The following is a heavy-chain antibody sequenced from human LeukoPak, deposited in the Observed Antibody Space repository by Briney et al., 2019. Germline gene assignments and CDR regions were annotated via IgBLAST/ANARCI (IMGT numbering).Heavy chain of an antibody. CDR2: IIPIFGTA. D-gene: IGHD5-12*01. Sequence: ASVKVSCKASGGTFSSYAISWVRQAPGQGLEWMGGIIPIFGTANYAQKFQGRVTITADESTSTAYMELSSLRSEDTAVYYCARDGPRPGKSGYDRDREDAFDIWGQGTMVTVSS. CDR1: GGTFSSYA. V-gene: IGHV1-69*13. CDR3: ARDGPRPGKSGYDRDREDAFDI. J-gene: IGHJ3*02.